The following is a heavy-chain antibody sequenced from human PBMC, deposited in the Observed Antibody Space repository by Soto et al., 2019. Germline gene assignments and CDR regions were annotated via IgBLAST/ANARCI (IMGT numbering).Heavy chain of an antibody. CDR2: IIPIFGTA. D-gene: IGHD3-22*01. Sequence: QVQLVQSGAEVKKPGSSVKVSCKASGGTFSSCAISWVRQAPGQGLEWMGGIIPIFGTANYAQKFQGRVTITADESTSTAYMELSSLRSEDTAVYYCASYDSSGYYPNDAFDIWGQGTMVTVSS. CDR1: GGTFSSCA. CDR3: ASYDSSGYYPNDAFDI. V-gene: IGHV1-69*01. J-gene: IGHJ3*02.